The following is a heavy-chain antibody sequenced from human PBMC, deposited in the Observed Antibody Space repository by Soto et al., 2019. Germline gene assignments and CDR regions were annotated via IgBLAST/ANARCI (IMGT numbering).Heavy chain of an antibody. D-gene: IGHD3-10*01. Sequence: EVQLVESGGGLVQPGRSLRLSCAASGFSFEDNARHWVRQAPGKDLEWLAGIAWNSGIIGYADSVKGRFTISRDNGKNSLYLQMNSLRPEDTALYYCATDHYGSAIYGMDVWGQGTTGTVSS. CDR1: GFSFEDNA. CDR2: IAWNSGII. CDR3: ATDHYGSAIYGMDV. J-gene: IGHJ6*02. V-gene: IGHV3-9*01.